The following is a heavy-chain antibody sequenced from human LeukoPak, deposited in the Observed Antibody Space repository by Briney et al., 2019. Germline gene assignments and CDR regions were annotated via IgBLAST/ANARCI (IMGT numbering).Heavy chain of an antibody. CDR2: IYYSGST. CDR1: GGSMSSYY. CDR3: ARATHYYHESGYRSVGYFDY. J-gene: IGHJ4*02. D-gene: IGHD3-22*01. Sequence: PSETLSLTCTVSGGSMSSYYWSRIRQTPGKGPEWIGYIYYSGSTTYNPSLRSRVTISVDTSKKQFSLKVTSVTAADTAVYFCARATHYYHESGYRSVGYFDYWGRGTRVTVSS. V-gene: IGHV4-59*01.